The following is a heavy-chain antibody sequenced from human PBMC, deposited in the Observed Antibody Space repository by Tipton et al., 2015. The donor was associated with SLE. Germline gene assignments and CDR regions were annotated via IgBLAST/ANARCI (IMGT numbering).Heavy chain of an antibody. Sequence: TLSLTCTVSGYSISSISFYWGWIRQPPGKGLEWIASFYYSGSTYYYNPSLKSRVTISVDTSKNQFSLKLSSVTAADTAVYYCARQMAYYYGSGSYYNFDFWGQGTLVTVSS. CDR3: ARQMAYYYGSGSYYNFDF. D-gene: IGHD3-10*01. CDR2: FYYSGSTY. CDR1: GYSISSISFY. V-gene: IGHV4-39*07. J-gene: IGHJ4*02.